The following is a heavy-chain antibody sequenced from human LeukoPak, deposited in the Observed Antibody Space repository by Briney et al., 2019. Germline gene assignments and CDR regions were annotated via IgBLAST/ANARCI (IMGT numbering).Heavy chain of an antibody. V-gene: IGHV3-21*04. CDR2: ISSSSSYI. Sequence: GGSLRLSCAASGFTFSSYSMNWVRQAPGKGLEWVSSISSSSSYIYYADSVKGRFTISRDNAKNSLYLQMNSLRAEDTVVYYCARRAGSYSHSYDYWGQGTLVTVSS. CDR3: ARRAGSYSHSYDY. CDR1: GFTFSSYS. J-gene: IGHJ4*02. D-gene: IGHD2-15*01.